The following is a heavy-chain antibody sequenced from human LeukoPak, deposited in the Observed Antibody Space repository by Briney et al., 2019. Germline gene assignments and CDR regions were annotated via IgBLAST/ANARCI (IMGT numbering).Heavy chain of an antibody. Sequence: PSETLSLTCAVSGYSISSSNWWGWIRQPPGKGLEWIGYIYYSGSTNYNPSLKSRVTISVDTSKNQFSLKLSSVTAADTAVYYCARSLSSSGYIYSFDYWGQGTLVTVSS. V-gene: IGHV4-28*01. CDR3: ARSLSSSGYIYSFDY. CDR2: IYYSGST. CDR1: GYSISSSNW. D-gene: IGHD3-22*01. J-gene: IGHJ4*02.